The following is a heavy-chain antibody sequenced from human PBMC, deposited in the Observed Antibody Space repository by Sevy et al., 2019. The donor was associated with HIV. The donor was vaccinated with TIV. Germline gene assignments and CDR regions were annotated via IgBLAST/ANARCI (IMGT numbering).Heavy chain of an antibody. V-gene: IGHV3-11*06. J-gene: IGHJ4*02. CDR1: GFTFSGYY. CDR3: ARDRIAAADHYFDY. Sequence: GGSLRLSCAASGFTFSGYYMSWIRQAPGKGLEWVSYISSRSSYTKYADSVRGRFTISRDDAKNSLYLQMNSLRADDTAVYYCARDRIAAADHYFDYWGQGSLVTVSS. D-gene: IGHD6-13*01. CDR2: ISSRSSYT.